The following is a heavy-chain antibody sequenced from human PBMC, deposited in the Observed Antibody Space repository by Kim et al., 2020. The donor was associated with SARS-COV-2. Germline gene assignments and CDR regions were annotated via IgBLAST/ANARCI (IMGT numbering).Heavy chain of an antibody. CDR3: AKDDVPSYGSGSDYFDY. D-gene: IGHD3-10*01. CDR2: ISGSGGST. V-gene: IGHV3-23*01. CDR1: GFTFSSYA. J-gene: IGHJ4*02. Sequence: GGSLRLSCAASGFTFSSYAMSWVRQAPGKGLEWVSAISGSGGSTYYADSVKGRFTISRDNSKNTLYLQMNSLRAEDTAVYYCAKDDVPSYGSGSDYFDYWGQGTLVTVSS.